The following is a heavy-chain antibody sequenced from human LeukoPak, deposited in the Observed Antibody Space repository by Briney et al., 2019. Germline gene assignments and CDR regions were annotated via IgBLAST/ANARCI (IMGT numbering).Heavy chain of an antibody. CDR2: IKQDGGEK. V-gene: IGHV3-7*01. CDR3: ARDSEYKIDY. D-gene: IGHD1-1*01. J-gene: IGHJ4*02. Sequence: PGGCLRLSCAASGFTFSSYWMTWVRQAPGKGLQWVANIKQDGGEKYYVDSVKGRFTISRDNAKNSVYLQMNSLRVEDTAVYYCARDSEYKIDYWGQGTLVTVSS. CDR1: GFTFSSYW.